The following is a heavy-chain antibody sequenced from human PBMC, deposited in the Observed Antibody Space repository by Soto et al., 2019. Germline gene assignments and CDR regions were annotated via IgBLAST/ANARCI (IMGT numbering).Heavy chain of an antibody. CDR2: IFYSGGT. CDR1: GGSISSNDYY. J-gene: IGHJ3*01. D-gene: IGHD3-16*01. V-gene: IGHV4-30-4*01. Sequence: QVQLQESGPGLVEPSQTLSLTCTVSGGSISSNDYYWDWIRQAPGKGPEWIAYIFYSGGTHYNPSLKRLITTTEDTSNNLSSLKLSPVSGADTAVYYCARLLSTSGVDYPYELWSQGTMVTVSS. CDR3: ARLLSTSGVDYPYEL.